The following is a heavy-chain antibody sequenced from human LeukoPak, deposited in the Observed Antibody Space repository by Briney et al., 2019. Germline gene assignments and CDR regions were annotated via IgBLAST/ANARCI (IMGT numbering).Heavy chain of an antibody. CDR1: GYSISKGYY. J-gene: IGHJ4*02. CDR2: IHHSGST. Sequence: PSETLSLTCAVSGYSISKGYYWGWIRQPPGKGLEWIGSIHHSGSTFYNPSLKSRVTISLDTPKNLFSLNMTSVTAADTAVYYCVRGPPRFVSYWGQGTLVTVSS. CDR3: VRGPPRFVSY. V-gene: IGHV4-38-2*01. D-gene: IGHD5-24*01.